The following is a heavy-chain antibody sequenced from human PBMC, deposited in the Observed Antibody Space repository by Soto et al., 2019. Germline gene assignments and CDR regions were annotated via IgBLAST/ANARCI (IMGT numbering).Heavy chain of an antibody. CDR2: ISGAGGST. D-gene: IGHD2-2*01. J-gene: IGHJ4*02. CDR3: VYRTGFDY. Sequence: EVQLLESGGGLVQPGGSLRLSCAASGFTFSSYDMSWARQVPGKGLEWVSTISGAGGSTYYADSVKGRFTISRDNSMNTMYLQMNGLRAEDMAVSYCVYRTGFDYWGQGTLVTVSS. V-gene: IGHV3-23*01. CDR1: GFTFSSYD.